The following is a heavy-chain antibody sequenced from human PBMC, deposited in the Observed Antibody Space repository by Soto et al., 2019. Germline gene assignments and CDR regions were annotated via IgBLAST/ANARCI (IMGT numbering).Heavy chain of an antibody. CDR3: ATAKWDYYDSSGQPAYYFDY. V-gene: IGHV3-23*01. CDR1: GFTFSSYA. J-gene: IGHJ4*02. Sequence: LRLSCAASGFTFSSYAMSWVRQAPGKGLEWVSAFSGSGGSTYYADSVKGRFTISRDNSKNTLYLQMNSLRAEDTAVYYCATAKWDYYDSSGQPAYYFDYWGLGTLVTVSS. CDR2: FSGSGGST. D-gene: IGHD3-22*01.